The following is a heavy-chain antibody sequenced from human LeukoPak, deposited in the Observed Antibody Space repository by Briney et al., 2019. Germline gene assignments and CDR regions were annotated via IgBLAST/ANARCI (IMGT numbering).Heavy chain of an antibody. V-gene: IGHV4-59*08. CDR1: GTSISSYY. Sequence: SETLSLTCTVSGTSISSYYWSWIRQPPGKGLEWIGYISYIGSTNYNPSLKSRVTISVDTSKNQFSLKLSSVTAADTAVYYCARAVGVGRGTYFDLWGRGTLVTVSS. J-gene: IGHJ2*01. CDR3: ARAVGVGRGTYFDL. CDR2: ISYIGST. D-gene: IGHD1-1*01.